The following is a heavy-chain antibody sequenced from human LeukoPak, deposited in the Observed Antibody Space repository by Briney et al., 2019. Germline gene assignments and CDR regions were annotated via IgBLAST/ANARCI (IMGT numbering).Heavy chain of an antibody. J-gene: IGHJ4*02. Sequence: PSQTLSLTCTVSGGSISSGSYYWSWIRQPAGKGLEWIGRIYTSGSTNYNPSLKGRVTISVDTSKNQFSLKLSSVTAADTAVYYRARGGLDFDYWGQGTLVNVSS. CDR3: ARGGLDFDY. CDR1: GGSISSGSYY. D-gene: IGHD1-26*01. V-gene: IGHV4-61*02. CDR2: IYTSGST.